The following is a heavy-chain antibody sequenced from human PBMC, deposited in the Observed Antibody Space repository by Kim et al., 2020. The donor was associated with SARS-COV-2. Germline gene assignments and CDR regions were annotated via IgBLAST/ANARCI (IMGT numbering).Heavy chain of an antibody. D-gene: IGHD4-17*01. CDR2: ISSSSSYT. CDR1: GFTFSDYY. Sequence: GGSLRLSCAASGFTFSDYYMSWIRQAPGKGLEWVSYISSSSSYTNYADSVKGRFTISRDNAKNSLYLQMNSLRAEDTAVYYCARDGTVTTSANWYFDLWGRGTLVTVSS. V-gene: IGHV3-11*05. CDR3: ARDGTVTTSANWYFDL. J-gene: IGHJ2*01.